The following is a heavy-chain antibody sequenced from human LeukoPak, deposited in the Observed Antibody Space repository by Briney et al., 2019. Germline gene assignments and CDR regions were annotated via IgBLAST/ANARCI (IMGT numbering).Heavy chain of an antibody. D-gene: IGHD5-18*01. CDR2: INHSGST. V-gene: IGHV4-34*01. CDR1: GGSFSGYY. CDR3: ARVSYGKSGDY. Sequence: SETLSLTCAVYGGSFSGYYWSWIRQPPGKGLEWIGEINHSGSTNYNPSLKSRVTISVDTSKNQFSLKLSSVTAADTAVYYCARVSYGKSGDYWGQGTLVTVSS. J-gene: IGHJ4*02.